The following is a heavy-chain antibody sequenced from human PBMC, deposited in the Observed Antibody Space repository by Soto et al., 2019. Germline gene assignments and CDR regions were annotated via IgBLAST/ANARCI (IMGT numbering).Heavy chain of an antibody. Sequence: GGSLRLSCAASGFTFSVQWMSWVRQAPGKGLEWVATINQDVSERYYVDSVKGRFSISRDNAKNSLYLQMNSLRAEDTAVYYCTTEEWYYFPSWGQGTLVTVSS. V-gene: IGHV3-7*03. D-gene: IGHD3-3*01. CDR2: INQDVSER. CDR3: TTEEWYYFPS. CDR1: GFTFSVQW. J-gene: IGHJ4*02.